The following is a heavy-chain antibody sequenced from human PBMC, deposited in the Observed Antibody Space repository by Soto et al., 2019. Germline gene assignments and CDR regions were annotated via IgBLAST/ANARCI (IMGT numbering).Heavy chain of an antibody. V-gene: IGHV3-30*18. CDR3: AKGTTVTPWRYFDL. CDR1: RFAFSSYG. CDR2: ISYDGDNQ. J-gene: IGHJ2*01. Sequence: QEQLVESGGGVVQPGRSVRLSCAASRFAFSSYGMHWVRQAPGKGLEWVAVISYDGDNQNYADSVKGRFTISRDISKNTMYLQMRSLRGEDTALYYCAKGTTVTPWRYFDLWGRRTLVTVSS. D-gene: IGHD4-17*01.